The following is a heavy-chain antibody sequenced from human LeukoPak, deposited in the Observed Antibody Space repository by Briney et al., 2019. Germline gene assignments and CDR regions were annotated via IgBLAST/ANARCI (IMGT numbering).Heavy chain of an antibody. CDR2: ISYDGSNK. D-gene: IGHD4-17*01. J-gene: IGHJ3*02. Sequence: PGGSLRLSCAASGFTFSSYAMHWVRQAPGKGLEWVAVISYDGSNKYYADSVKGRFTISRDNSKNTLYLQMNSLRAEDTAVYYCARDSSPPATVTTGWDAFDIWGQGTMITVSS. V-gene: IGHV3-30-3*01. CDR3: ARDSSPPATVTTGWDAFDI. CDR1: GFTFSSYA.